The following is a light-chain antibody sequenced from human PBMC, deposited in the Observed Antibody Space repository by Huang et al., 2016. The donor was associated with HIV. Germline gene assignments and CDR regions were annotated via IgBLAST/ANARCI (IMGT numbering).Light chain of an antibody. CDR2: KVS. CDR3: MQGTHWPWT. V-gene: IGKV2-30*02. J-gene: IGKJ1*01. Sequence: DVVMAQSPLSLPVTLGQPASISCMSGQSLVHSDGNIYLNWFHQRPGQSPRRLIYKVSNRDSGVPDRFSGSGSGTDFALKISRVEAEDVGLYYCMQGTHWPWTFGQGTKVEI. CDR1: QSLVHSDGNIY.